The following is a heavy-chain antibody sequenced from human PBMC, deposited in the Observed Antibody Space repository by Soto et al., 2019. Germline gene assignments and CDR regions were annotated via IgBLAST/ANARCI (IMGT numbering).Heavy chain of an antibody. V-gene: IGHV3-30*18. D-gene: IGHD5-12*01. J-gene: IGHJ6*02. Sequence: PGGSLRLSCAASGFTFSSYGMHWVRQAPGKGLEWVAVISYDGSNKYYADSVKGRFTISRDNSKNTLYLQMNSLRAEDTAVYYCAKDKLVARAADYGMDVWGQGTKVTVSS. CDR3: AKDKLVARAADYGMDV. CDR1: GFTFSSYG. CDR2: ISYDGSNK.